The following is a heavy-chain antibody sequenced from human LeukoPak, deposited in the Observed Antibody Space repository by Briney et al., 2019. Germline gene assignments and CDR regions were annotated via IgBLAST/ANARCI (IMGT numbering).Heavy chain of an antibody. CDR3: ASDYGGNLHYFDY. D-gene: IGHD4-17*01. CDR1: GGSISSGDYY. CDR2: IYYSGST. J-gene: IGHJ4*02. V-gene: IGHV4-30-4*01. Sequence: SETLSLTCTVSGGSISSGDYYWSWIRQPPGKGLEWVGYIYYSGSTYYNPSLKSRVTISVDTSKNQFSLKLSSVTAADTAVYYCASDYGGNLHYFDYWGQGTLVTVSS.